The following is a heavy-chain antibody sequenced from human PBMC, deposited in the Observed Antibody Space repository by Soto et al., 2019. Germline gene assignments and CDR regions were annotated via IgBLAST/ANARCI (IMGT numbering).Heavy chain of an antibody. CDR3: ARAPYSGSHGGYYYGMDV. CDR1: GGTFSSYA. D-gene: IGHD1-26*01. CDR2: IIPIFGTA. V-gene: IGHV1-69*13. J-gene: IGHJ6*02. Sequence: EASVKVSCKASGGTFSSYAISWVRQAPGQGLEWMGGIIPIFGTANYAQKFQGRVTITADESTSTAYMELSSLRSEDTAVYYCARAPYSGSHGGYYYGMDVWGQGTTVTVSS.